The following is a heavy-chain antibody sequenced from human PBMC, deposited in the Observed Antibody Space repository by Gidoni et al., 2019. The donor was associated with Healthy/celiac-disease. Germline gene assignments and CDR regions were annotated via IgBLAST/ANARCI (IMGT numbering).Heavy chain of an antibody. Sequence: EVQLVESGGGLVQPGRSLRLSCTASGFTFGDYAMSWFRQAPGKGLEWVGFIRSKAHGGTTEYAASVKGRFTISRDDSKSIAYLQMNSLKTEDTAVYYCTRDSRLVATSRVSGMDVWGQGTTVTVSS. CDR2: IRSKAHGGTT. D-gene: IGHD5-12*01. CDR3: TRDSRLVATSRVSGMDV. CDR1: GFTFGDYA. V-gene: IGHV3-49*03. J-gene: IGHJ6*02.